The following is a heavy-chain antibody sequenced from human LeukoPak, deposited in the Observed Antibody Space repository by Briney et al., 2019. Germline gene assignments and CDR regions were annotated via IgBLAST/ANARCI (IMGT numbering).Heavy chain of an antibody. CDR2: INPNGGGT. D-gene: IGHD3-16*02. CDR3: ARPVAISEACYT. J-gene: IGHJ3*01. Sequence: ASVKVSCKASGYTFTDYYMHWVRPAPGQGPEWIGWINPNGGGTSYSQKFQGRVAMTRDTSIRSAYMELSGLRSDDTAVYYCARPVAISEACYTWVQGTEVSV. CDR1: GYTFTDYY. V-gene: IGHV1-2*02.